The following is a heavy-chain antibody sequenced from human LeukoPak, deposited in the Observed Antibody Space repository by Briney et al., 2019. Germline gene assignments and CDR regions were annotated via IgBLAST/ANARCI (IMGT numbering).Heavy chain of an antibody. CDR2: INWNGGST. J-gene: IGHJ1*01. V-gene: IGHV3-20*04. CDR3: ARNGRGVGATGYFQH. D-gene: IGHD1-26*01. CDR1: GFTFDDYG. Sequence: GGSLRLSCAASGFTFDDYGMSWVRQAPGKGLEWVAGINWNGGSTGYADSVKGRFTISRDNAKNSLYLQMNSLRAEDTALYYCARNGRGVGATGYFQHWGQGTLVTVSS.